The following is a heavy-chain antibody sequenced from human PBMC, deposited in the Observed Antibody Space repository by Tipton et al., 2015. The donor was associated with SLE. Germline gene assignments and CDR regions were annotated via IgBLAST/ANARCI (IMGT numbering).Heavy chain of an antibody. CDR1: GFTFSSYW. CDR3: ARENRVLEWLYYFDY. J-gene: IGHJ4*02. V-gene: IGHV3-7*01. CDR2: IKQDGSEK. Sequence: SLRLSCAASGFTFSSYWMSWVRQVPGKGLEWVANIKQDGSEKYYVDSVKGRFTISRDNAKNSLYLQMNSLRAEDTAVYYCARENRVLEWLYYFDYWGQGTLVTVSS. D-gene: IGHD3-3*01.